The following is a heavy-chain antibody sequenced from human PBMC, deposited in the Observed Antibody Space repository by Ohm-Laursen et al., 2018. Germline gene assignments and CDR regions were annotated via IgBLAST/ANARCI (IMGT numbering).Heavy chain of an antibody. Sequence: SLRLSCAASGFTFSSYEMNWVRQAPGKGLEWVSYISSSGSTIYYADSVKGRFTISRDNAKNSLYLQMNSLRGDDTAVYYCVNTVRSQAWDYWGQGTLVTVSS. CDR2: ISSSGSTI. J-gene: IGHJ4*02. V-gene: IGHV3-48*03. CDR3: VNTVRSQAWDY. CDR1: GFTFSSYE. D-gene: IGHD2/OR15-2a*01.